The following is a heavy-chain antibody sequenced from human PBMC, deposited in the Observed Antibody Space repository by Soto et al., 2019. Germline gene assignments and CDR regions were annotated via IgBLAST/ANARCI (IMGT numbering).Heavy chain of an antibody. J-gene: IGHJ4*02. Sequence: QVQVVQSGAEVKKPGSSVRVSCKASGGTSSSYAITWMRQATGQGLEWMGGIIPILDTTDYAQKFQGRVTFTADESTSTVYMELSSLTSEDTAVYHCASGGTTVNRRFDFWGQGTLVTVSS. CDR1: GGTSSSYA. D-gene: IGHD4-4*01. V-gene: IGHV1-69*01. CDR2: IIPILDTT. CDR3: ASGGTTVNRRFDF.